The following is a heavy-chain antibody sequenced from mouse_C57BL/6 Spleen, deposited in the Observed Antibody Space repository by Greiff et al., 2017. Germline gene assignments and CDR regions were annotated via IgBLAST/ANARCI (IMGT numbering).Heavy chain of an antibody. CDR1: GYTFTSYD. J-gene: IGHJ2*01. Sequence: VQLQQSGPELVKPGASVKLSCKASGYTFTSYDINWVKQRPGQGLEWIGWIYPTDGSTKYNEKFKGKATLTVDTSSSTAYMERHSLTSEDSAVYFCARWDDGYRIFGYWGQGTTLTVSS. CDR3: ARWDDGYRIFGY. CDR2: IYPTDGST. V-gene: IGHV1-85*01. D-gene: IGHD2-3*01.